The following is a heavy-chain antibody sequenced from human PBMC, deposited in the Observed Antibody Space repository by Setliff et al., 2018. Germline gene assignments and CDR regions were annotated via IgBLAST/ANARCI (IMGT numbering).Heavy chain of an antibody. CDR3: ARGSRFGTIVYKGDYYMDV. CDR2: INTHTGNP. Sequence: ASVKVSCKASGYTFIDYGMSWVRQAPGQSLEWMGWINTHTGNPTYAQGFTGRFAFSLDTSVSTAYLQISSLKAEDTAIYYCARGSRFGTIVYKGDYYMDVWGKGTTVTVSS. D-gene: IGHD3-10*01. V-gene: IGHV7-4-1*02. J-gene: IGHJ6*03. CDR1: GYTFIDYG.